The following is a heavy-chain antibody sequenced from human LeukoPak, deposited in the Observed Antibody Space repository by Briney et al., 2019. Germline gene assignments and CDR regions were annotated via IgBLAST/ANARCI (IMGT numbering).Heavy chain of an antibody. CDR2: IRGSGDST. Sequence: GGSLRLSCAASGFTFSSYALSWVRQAPGQGLEWVSAIRGSGDSTYYADSVKGRFTISRDNSKNTLYLQMNSLRAEDTAIYYCAKRFRGSSGLYYFDYWGQGTLVTVSS. D-gene: IGHD6-13*01. CDR3: AKRFRGSSGLYYFDY. CDR1: GFTFSSYA. J-gene: IGHJ4*02. V-gene: IGHV3-23*01.